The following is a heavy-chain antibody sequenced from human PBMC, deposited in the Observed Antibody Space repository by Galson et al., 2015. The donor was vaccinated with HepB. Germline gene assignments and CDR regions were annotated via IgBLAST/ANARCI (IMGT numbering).Heavy chain of an antibody. D-gene: IGHD3-9*01. J-gene: IGHJ4*02. Sequence: SFSGYYWSWIRQPPGTGLEWIGEINHSGSTNYNPSLKSRVTISVDTSKNQFSLKLSFVTAADTAVYYCARVPVTYYDILTGYDYWGQGTLVTVSS. CDR3: ARVPVTYYDILTGYDY. CDR2: INHSGST. V-gene: IGHV4-34*01. CDR1: SFSGYY.